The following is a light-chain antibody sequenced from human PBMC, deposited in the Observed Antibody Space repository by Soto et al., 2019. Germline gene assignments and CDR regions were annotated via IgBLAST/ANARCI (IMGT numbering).Light chain of an antibody. Sequence: QYALTQPASVSGSPGQSITISCTGTSSDVGGYNYVSWYQQHPGKAPKLIIFDVSHRPSGVSNRFSGSKSGNTASLTISGLQAEDEADYYGSSYTRSSTYVFGTGTKLTVL. CDR3: SSYTRSSTYV. J-gene: IGLJ1*01. V-gene: IGLV2-14*01. CDR1: SSDVGGYNY. CDR2: DVS.